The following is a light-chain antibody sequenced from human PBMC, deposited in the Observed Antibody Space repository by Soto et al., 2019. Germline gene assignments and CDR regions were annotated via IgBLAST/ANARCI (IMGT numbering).Light chain of an antibody. CDR1: SSDVGGYKY. V-gene: IGLV2-14*01. CDR3: YIFTARNTLDVV. CDR2: EVS. J-gene: IGLJ2*01. Sequence: QSVLTQPASVSGSPGQAITISCTETSSDVGGYKYVSWYQQHPGKAPKLIIYEVSNRPAGISNRFSGSKSGNTASLTISGLQAEDEAEYYCYIFTARNTLDVVFGGGTKLTVL.